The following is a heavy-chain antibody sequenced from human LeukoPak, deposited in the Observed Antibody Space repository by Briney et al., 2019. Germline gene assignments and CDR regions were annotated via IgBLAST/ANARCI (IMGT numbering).Heavy chain of an antibody. CDR1: GFTFSSYS. Sequence: GGSLRLSCAAPGFTFSSYSMNWVRQAPGKGLEWVSSISSSSSYIYYADSVKGRFTISRDNAKNSLYLQMNSLRAEDTAVYYCARVEGITIFGVVIPYFDYWGQGTLVTVSS. CDR2: ISSSSSYI. CDR3: ARVEGITIFGVVIPYFDY. V-gene: IGHV3-21*01. D-gene: IGHD3-3*01. J-gene: IGHJ4*02.